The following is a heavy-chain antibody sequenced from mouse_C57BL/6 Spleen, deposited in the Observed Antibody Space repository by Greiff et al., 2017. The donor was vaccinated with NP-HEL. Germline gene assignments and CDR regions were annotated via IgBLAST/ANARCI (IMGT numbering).Heavy chain of an antibody. D-gene: IGHD2-5*01. J-gene: IGHJ2*01. CDR2: IRSKSNNYAT. Sequence: EPGGGLVPPKGSLKLSCAASGFSFNTYAMNWVRQAPGKGLEWVARIRSKSNNYATYYADSVKDRFTISRDDSESMLYLQMNNLKTEDTAMYYCVRQGSNYVFDYWGQGTTLTVSS. V-gene: IGHV10-1*01. CDR3: VRQGSNYVFDY. CDR1: GFSFNTYA.